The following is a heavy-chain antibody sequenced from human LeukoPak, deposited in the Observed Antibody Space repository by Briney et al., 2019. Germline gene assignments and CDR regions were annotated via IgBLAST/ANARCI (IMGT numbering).Heavy chain of an antibody. CDR2: ISSSGSTI. CDR1: GFTFSSYE. CDR3: ARDPYSGGYGAYYYYYMDV. V-gene: IGHV3-48*03. D-gene: IGHD1-26*01. J-gene: IGHJ6*03. Sequence: GGSLRLSCAASGFTFSSYEMNWVRQAPGKGLEWVSYISSSGSTIYYADSVKGRFTISRDNAKNSLYLQMNSLRAEDTAVYYCARDPYSGGYGAYYYYYMDVWGKGTTVTISS.